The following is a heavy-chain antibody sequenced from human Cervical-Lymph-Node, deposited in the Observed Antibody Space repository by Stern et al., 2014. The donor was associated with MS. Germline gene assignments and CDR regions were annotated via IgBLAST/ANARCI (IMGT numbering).Heavy chain of an antibody. CDR2: IIPIFGTA. V-gene: IGHV1-69*01. CDR3: ARDTSYGSGSYLGGWPNWFDP. J-gene: IGHJ5*02. D-gene: IGHD3-10*01. CDR1: GGTFSSYA. Sequence: VQLVESGAEVKKPGSSVKVSCKASGGTFSSYAISWVRQAPGQGLEWMVGIIPIFGTANYAQKFQGRVTITADESTSTAYMELSSLRSEDTAVYYCARDTSYGSGSYLGGWPNWFDPWGQGTLVTVSS.